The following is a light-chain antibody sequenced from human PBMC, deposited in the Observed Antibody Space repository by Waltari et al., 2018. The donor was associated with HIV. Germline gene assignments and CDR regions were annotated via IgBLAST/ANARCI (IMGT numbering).Light chain of an antibody. CDR2: GAT. CDR1: QSVSSN. J-gene: IGKJ5*01. Sequence: ENVLTQSPGTLSLSPGQRATLSCRASQSVSSNLAWYQQKPGQGPRLLIYGATTRATGFPARFGGSGSGTEFTLTISSLQSEDFGVYYCQQYNKGPLGITFGQGTRLEI. V-gene: IGKV3-15*01. CDR3: QQYNKGPLGIT.